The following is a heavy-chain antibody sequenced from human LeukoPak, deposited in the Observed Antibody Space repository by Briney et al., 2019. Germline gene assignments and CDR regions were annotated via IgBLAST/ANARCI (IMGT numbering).Heavy chain of an antibody. CDR3: AGRESDGSGGRTFDY. D-gene: IGHD3-10*01. V-gene: IGHV4-34*01. J-gene: IGHJ4*02. Sequence: SETLSLTCAVYGGSFSGHYWSWIRQPPGKGLEWIGEINHSGSTNYNPSLKSRVTISVDTSKNQFSLKLSSVTAADTAVYYCAGRESDGSGGRTFDYWGQGTLVTVSS. CDR1: GGSFSGHY. CDR2: INHSGST.